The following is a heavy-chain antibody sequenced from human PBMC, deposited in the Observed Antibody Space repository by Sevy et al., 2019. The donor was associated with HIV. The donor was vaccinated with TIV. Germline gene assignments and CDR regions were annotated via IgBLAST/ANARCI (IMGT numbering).Heavy chain of an antibody. CDR2: IYYSGST. D-gene: IGHD1-20*01. V-gene: IGHV4-39*01. CDR1: GGSISSSSYY. J-gene: IGHJ4*02. Sequence: SETLSLTCTVSGGSISSSSYYWGWIRQPPGKGLEWIGSIYYSGSTYYNPSLKSRVTISVDTSKNQFSLKLSSVTAADTAVYYCARQHGMNTEYWGQGTLVTVSS. CDR3: ARQHGMNTEY.